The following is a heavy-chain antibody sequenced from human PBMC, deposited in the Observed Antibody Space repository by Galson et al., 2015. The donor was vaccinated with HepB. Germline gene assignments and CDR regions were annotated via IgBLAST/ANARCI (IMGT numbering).Heavy chain of an antibody. J-gene: IGHJ3*02. CDR1: GFTFGSYG. Sequence: SLRLSCAASGFTFGSYGMHWVRQAPGKGLEWVAVISYDGSNKYYADSVKGRFTISRDNSKNTLYLQMNSLRAEDTAVYYCAKAPLAVAGTRGAFDIWGQGTMVTVSS. D-gene: IGHD6-19*01. V-gene: IGHV3-30*18. CDR2: ISYDGSNK. CDR3: AKAPLAVAGTRGAFDI.